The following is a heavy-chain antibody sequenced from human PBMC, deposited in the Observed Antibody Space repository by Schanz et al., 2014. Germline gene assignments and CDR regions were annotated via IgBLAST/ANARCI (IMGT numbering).Heavy chain of an antibody. CDR1: GFTLTSYA. D-gene: IGHD2-21*01. V-gene: IGHV3-23*04. CDR2: ISGSGGST. J-gene: IGHJ4*02. Sequence: VQVVESGGGLVQPGGSLRLSCEASGFTLTSYALTWVRQAPGKGLEWVAGISGSGGSTDYADSVKSRFTISRDNSKNTLYLQMNSLRAEDTAVYYCAKGQLLSYYFDSWGQGTLVTVSS. CDR3: AKGQLLSYYFDS.